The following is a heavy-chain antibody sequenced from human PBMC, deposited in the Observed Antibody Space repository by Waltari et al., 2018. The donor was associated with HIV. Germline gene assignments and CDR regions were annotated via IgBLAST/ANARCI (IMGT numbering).Heavy chain of an antibody. CDR1: GFTFNNYW. D-gene: IGHD3-22*01. J-gene: IGHJ4*02. CDR2: IKQDESEK. CDR3: AREALYDSSGYYFDY. Sequence: EVQLVESGGGLVQPGGSLRLSCAASGFTFNNYWMTWVRQAPGKGLGWWAKIKQDESEKYYGDSVKGRFTISRDNAKNSLFLQMNGLRAEDTAVYYCAREALYDSSGYYFDYWGQGTLVTISS. V-gene: IGHV3-7*01.